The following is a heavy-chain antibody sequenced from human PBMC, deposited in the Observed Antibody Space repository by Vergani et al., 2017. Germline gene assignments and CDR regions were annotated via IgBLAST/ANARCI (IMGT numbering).Heavy chain of an antibody. D-gene: IGHD5/OR15-5a*01. CDR2: IIPIFGTA. J-gene: IGHJ4*02. CDR3: ARAGSVYDYSYFDY. CDR1: GGTFSNYT. V-gene: IGHV1-69*13. Sequence: QVQLVQSGAEVKKPGSSVKVSCMASGGTFSNYTISWVRQAPGQGLEWMGRIIPIFGTAHYAQKFQGRVTITAAESTRTVYMELINLRSEDTAVYYCARAGSVYDYSYFDYWGQGTLVTVSS.